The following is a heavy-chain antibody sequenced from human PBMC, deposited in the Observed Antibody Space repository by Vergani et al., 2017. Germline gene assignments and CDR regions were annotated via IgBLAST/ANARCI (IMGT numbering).Heavy chain of an antibody. CDR2: INPSGGHT. Sequence: QVQVVQSGAEVKKSGASVKVSCKTSGYTFSNYYMHWVRQAPGQGLEWMGIINPSGGHTNYAQKFQGRVTMTRDTSTSTVYMELSSLRSEDTAIYYCARGDYGIWTAYRYWGQGTLVTVSA. CDR1: GYTFSNYY. J-gene: IGHJ4*02. CDR3: ARGDYGIWTAYRY. D-gene: IGHD3-9*01. V-gene: IGHV1-46*03.